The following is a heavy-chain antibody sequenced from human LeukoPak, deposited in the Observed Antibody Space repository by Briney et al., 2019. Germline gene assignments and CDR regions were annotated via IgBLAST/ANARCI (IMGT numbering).Heavy chain of an antibody. V-gene: IGHV3-23*01. CDR1: GFTFSSYG. J-gene: IGHJ6*03. D-gene: IGHD6-13*01. Sequence: PGGSLRLSCAASGFTFSSYGMSWVRQAPGKGLEWVSAISGSGGSTYYADSVKGRFTISRDNSKNTLYLQMNSLRAEDTAVYYCAKLGPVEQQYRGYYYYMDVWGKGTTVTISS. CDR3: AKLGPVEQQYRGYYYYMDV. CDR2: ISGSGGST.